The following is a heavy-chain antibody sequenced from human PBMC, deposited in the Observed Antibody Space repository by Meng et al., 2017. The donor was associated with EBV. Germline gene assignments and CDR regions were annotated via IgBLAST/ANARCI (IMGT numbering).Heavy chain of an antibody. J-gene: IGHJ4*02. CDR1: GGTFRSDA. CDR2: LIPMSDAP. V-gene: IGHV1-69*01. D-gene: IGHD3-10*01. Sequence: QVQLVQSGAEAKKPGSSVKVPCKTSGGTFRSDAISWVRQAPGQGLEWMGGLIPMSDAPHYAQKFQGRVTITADESTSTHYMDLSGLRSEDTAVYYCASESGRGFTPDYWGQGTLVTVSS. CDR3: ASESGRGFTPDY.